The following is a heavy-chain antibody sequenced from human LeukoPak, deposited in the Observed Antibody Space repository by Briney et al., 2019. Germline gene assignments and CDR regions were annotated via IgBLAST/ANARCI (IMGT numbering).Heavy chain of an antibody. CDR2: IKQDGSEK. CDR3: ATDPFGDSSQGDY. Sequence: GGSLRLSCAASGFTFSSYWMSWVSQAPGKELEWVANIKQDGSEKYYVDSVKGRFTISRDNAKNSLYLQMNSLRAEDTAVYYCATDPFGDSSQGDYWGQGTLVTVSS. V-gene: IGHV3-7*05. D-gene: IGHD3-22*01. CDR1: GFTFSSYW. J-gene: IGHJ4*02.